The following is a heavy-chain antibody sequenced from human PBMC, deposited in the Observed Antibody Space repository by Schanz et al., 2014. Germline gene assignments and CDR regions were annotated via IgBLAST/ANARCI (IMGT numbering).Heavy chain of an antibody. CDR2: IIPILGIA. J-gene: IGHJ4*02. Sequence: QVQLVQSGAEVKKPGSSVKVSCKASGGTFSSYSISWVRQAPGQGLEWMGRIIPILGIANYAQKFQGRVTNTADKSTSTAYMDLSSLRPEDTAVYYCARELRLEYYFDYWGQGTQVTVSS. V-gene: IGHV1-69*04. D-gene: IGHD4-17*01. CDR1: GGTFSSYS. CDR3: ARELRLEYYFDY.